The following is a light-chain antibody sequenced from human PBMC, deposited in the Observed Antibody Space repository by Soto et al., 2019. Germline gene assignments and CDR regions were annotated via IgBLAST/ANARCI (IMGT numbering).Light chain of an antibody. Sequence: EIVLTQSPATLSLSPGERATLSCRASQSVSSYLAWYQQKPGQAPRLLIYDASSRATDIPARFSGSGSGTDFTLTISSLEPEDFAVYYCQQRSIWPLTFGGGTKVEIK. CDR1: QSVSSY. CDR3: QQRSIWPLT. V-gene: IGKV3-11*01. J-gene: IGKJ4*01. CDR2: DAS.